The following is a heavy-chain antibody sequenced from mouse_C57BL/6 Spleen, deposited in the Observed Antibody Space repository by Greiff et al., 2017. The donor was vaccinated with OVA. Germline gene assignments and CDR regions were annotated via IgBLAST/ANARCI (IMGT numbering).Heavy chain of an antibody. CDR1: GYAFSSSW. CDR3: ARERPYYFDY. CDR2: IYPGDGDT. Sequence: VQLQQSGPELVKPGASVKISCKASGYAFSSSWMNWVKQRPGKGLEWIGRIYPGDGDTNYNGKFKGKATLTADKSSSTAYRHLRCLTSDDSAVYFCARERPYYFDYWGQGTTLTVSS. J-gene: IGHJ2*01. V-gene: IGHV1-82*01.